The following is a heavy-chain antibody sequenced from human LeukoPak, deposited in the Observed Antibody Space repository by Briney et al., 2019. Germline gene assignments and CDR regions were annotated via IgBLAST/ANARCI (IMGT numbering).Heavy chain of an antibody. J-gene: IGHJ4*02. CDR1: GYTFTSYW. CDR3: ARYGNLWEFLDDY. D-gene: IGHD3-16*01. V-gene: IGHV5-51*01. CDR2: IYPGDSDT. Sequence: RESLTLSCTGSGYTFTSYWIGWVRQMPGKGLEWMGIIYPGDSDTRYSPSFQGQVTISADKSISTAYLQWSSLKASDTVIYYCARYGNLWEFLDDYWGQGTLVTVSS.